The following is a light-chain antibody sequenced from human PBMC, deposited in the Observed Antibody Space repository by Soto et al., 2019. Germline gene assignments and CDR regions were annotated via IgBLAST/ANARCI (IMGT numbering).Light chain of an antibody. V-gene: IGLV3-1*01. CDR2: QDK. CDR3: QVWDNSSDQYV. J-gene: IGLJ1*01. CDR1: KLGDKF. Sequence: SYELTQPPSVSVSPGQTANITCSGNKLGDKFTSWYQQKPGQSPVLVIYQDKKRPSGIPERISGSTFGNTATLTISGTQAMDEADYYCQVWDNSSDQYVFGTGTKVTVL.